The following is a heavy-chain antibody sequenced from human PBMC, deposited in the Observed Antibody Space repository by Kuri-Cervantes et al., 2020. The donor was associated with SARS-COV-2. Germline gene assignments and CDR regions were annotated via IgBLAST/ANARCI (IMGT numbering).Heavy chain of an antibody. CDR2: IWYDGENE. CDR1: GFTFNNYG. CDR3: ARGAANYYYMDV. V-gene: IGHV3-33*08. D-gene: IGHD3-16*01. Sequence: GESLKISCAASGFTFNNYGIHWVRQAPGKGLEWVAVIWYDGENEYYAGSVKGRFTISRDNSKNTVSLHMNSLRAEDTAMYYCARGAANYYYMDVWGKGTTVTVSS. J-gene: IGHJ6*03.